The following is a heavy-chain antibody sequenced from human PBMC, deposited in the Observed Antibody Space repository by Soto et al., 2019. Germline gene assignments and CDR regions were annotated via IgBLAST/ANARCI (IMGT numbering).Heavy chain of an antibody. CDR1: GGSISSYY. Sequence: ETLSLTCTVSGGSISSYYWSWIRQPPGKGLEWIGYIYYSGSTNYNPSLKSRVTISVDTSKNQFSLKLSSVTAADTAVYYCARVMVRGVSLYYFDYWGQGTLVTVSS. D-gene: IGHD3-10*01. V-gene: IGHV4-59*01. J-gene: IGHJ4*02. CDR3: ARVMVRGVSLYYFDY. CDR2: IYYSGST.